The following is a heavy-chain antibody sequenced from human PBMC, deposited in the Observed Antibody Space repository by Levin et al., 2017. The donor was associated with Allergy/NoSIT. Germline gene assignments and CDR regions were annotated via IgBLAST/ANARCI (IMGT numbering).Heavy chain of an antibody. CDR2: ITTGSNYE. Sequence: AGGSLRLSCEASGFDFHIYIMNWVRQAPGKGLEWLSSITTGSNYEYYIDSVRGRFVISRDNGRNSLYLQMNSLRAEDTAVYYCARSHPLTGTTHFSYQDGMDVWGQGTTVTVSS. CDR3: ARSHPLTGTTHFSYQDGMDV. J-gene: IGHJ6*02. D-gene: IGHD1/OR15-1a*01. CDR1: GFDFHIYI. V-gene: IGHV3-21*01.